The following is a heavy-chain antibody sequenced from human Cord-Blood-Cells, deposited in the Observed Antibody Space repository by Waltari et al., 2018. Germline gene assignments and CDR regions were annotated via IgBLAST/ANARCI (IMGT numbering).Heavy chain of an antibody. Sequence: QVQLQQWGAGLLKPSETLSLTCAVYGGSFSGYYWSWIRQPPGKGLEWIWEINHRGSNNLNPALKGGGNKSGDTAKDQFPLKVGSVTGGDTAVYYCARATIFGVVINAFDIWGQGTMVTVSS. CDR3: ARATIFGVVINAFDI. J-gene: IGHJ3*02. V-gene: IGHV4-34*01. D-gene: IGHD3-3*01. CDR2: INHRGSN. CDR1: GGSFSGYY.